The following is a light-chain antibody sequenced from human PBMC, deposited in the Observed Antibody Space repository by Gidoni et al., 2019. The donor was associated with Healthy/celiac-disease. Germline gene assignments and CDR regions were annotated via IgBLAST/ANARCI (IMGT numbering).Light chain of an antibody. CDR1: QGISSY. V-gene: IGKV1-8*01. J-gene: IGKJ3*01. CDR2: AAS. Sequence: AIRMTQSPSSFSASTGDRVTITCRASQGISSYLAWYQQKPGKAPKLLIYAASTLQSGVPSRFSGSGSGTDFTLTIRCLQSEDFATYYCQQYYSYPFTFGHGTKVDIK. CDR3: QQYYSYPFT.